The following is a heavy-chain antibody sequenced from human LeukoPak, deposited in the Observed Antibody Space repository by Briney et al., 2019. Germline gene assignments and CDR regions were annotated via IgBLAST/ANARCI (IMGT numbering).Heavy chain of an antibody. D-gene: IGHD3-10*01. CDR3: AKDDSALWFGELSHYFNS. J-gene: IGHJ4*02. CDR1: GFTFNRYN. Sequence: PGGSLRLSCAASGFTFNRYNMNWVRRAPGKGLEWVSSISGRGDSTSYADSVKGRFTISRDISKNTLYLQMNSLRADDTAIYYCAKDDSALWFGELSHYFNSWGQGTLVTVSS. CDR2: ISGRGDST. V-gene: IGHV3-23*01.